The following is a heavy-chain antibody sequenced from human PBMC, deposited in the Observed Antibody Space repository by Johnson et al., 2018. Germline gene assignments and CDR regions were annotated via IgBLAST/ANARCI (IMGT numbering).Heavy chain of an antibody. CDR3: ARAPYYDNSGYYLFDY. V-gene: IGHV3-74*01. Sequence: VQLQESGGGLVQPGGSLTLSCAASGFTFSSYWMHWVRQAPGKGLVWVSRINAAGTTTAYADSVQARFTISRANAKNTLYLQMSSLRAEDTAVYYCARAPYYDNSGYYLFDYWGQGTLVPVSS. CDR2: INAAGTTT. J-gene: IGHJ4*02. D-gene: IGHD3-22*01. CDR1: GFTFSSYW.